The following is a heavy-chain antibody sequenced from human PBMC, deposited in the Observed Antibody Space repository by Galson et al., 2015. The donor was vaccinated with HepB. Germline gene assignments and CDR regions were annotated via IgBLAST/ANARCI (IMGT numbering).Heavy chain of an antibody. D-gene: IGHD3-22*01. CDR2: ISGSGGST. Sequence: SLRLSCAASGFTFSSYAMSWVRQAPGKGLEWVSAISGSGGSTYYADSVKGRFTISRDNSKNTLYLQMNSLRAEDTAVYYCANSRLETPAPYCYDSSGDPRPADAFDIWGQGTMVTVSS. CDR1: GFTFSSYA. CDR3: ANSRLETPAPYCYDSSGDPRPADAFDI. V-gene: IGHV3-23*01. J-gene: IGHJ3*02.